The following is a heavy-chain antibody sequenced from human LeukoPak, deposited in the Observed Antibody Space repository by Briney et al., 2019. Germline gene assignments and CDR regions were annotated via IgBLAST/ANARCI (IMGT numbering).Heavy chain of an antibody. CDR1: GGTFSSYA. J-gene: IGHJ4*02. Sequence: GASVKVSCKASGGTFSSYAISWVRQAPGQGLEWMGRIIPILGIANYAQKFQGRVTITADKSTSTAYMELRSLRSDDTAVYYCARAYCSGGSCLLDYWGQGSQVTVSS. CDR2: IIPILGIA. D-gene: IGHD2-15*01. CDR3: ARAYCSGGSCLLDY. V-gene: IGHV1-69*04.